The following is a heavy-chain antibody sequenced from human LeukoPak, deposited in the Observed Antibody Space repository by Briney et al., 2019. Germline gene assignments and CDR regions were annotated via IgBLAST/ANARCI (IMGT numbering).Heavy chain of an antibody. CDR2: IIPILGIA. CDR3: ARDMGDTAMVTDYHYYGMDV. J-gene: IGHJ6*02. V-gene: IGHV1-69*04. Sequence: SVKVSCKASGGTFSSYAISWVRQAPGQGLEWMGRIIPILGIANYAQKFQGRVTITADKSTSTAYMELSSLRSEDTAVYYCARDMGDTAMVTDYHYYGMDVWGQGTTVTVSS. CDR1: GGTFSSYA. D-gene: IGHD5-18*01.